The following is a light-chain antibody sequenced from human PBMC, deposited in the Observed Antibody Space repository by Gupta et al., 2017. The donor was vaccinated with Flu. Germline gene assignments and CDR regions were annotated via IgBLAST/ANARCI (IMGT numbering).Light chain of an antibody. J-gene: IGKJ1*01. CDR2: AAS. V-gene: IGKV1-6*01. CDR3: RQDDNYPPT. Sequence: AIQMTQSPSSLSASVGDRVTITCRASQGIRTDLGWYQQKPGKAPKLLIYAASTLQSGVPSRFSGSGSGTDFTLTISSLQPEDFATYYCRQDDNYPPTFGQGTKVEIK. CDR1: QGIRTD.